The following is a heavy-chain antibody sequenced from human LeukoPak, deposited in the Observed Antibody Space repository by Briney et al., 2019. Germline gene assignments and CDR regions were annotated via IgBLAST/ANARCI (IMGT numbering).Heavy chain of an antibody. Sequence: PGGSLRLSCAASGFTFSSYGVHWVRQAPAKGLEWVAVIWYDGSNKYYADSVKGRFTISRDNSKNTLYLQMNSLRAEDTAVYYCARDDLLLSYGVMDVWDQGTTVTVSS. D-gene: IGHD5-18*01. CDR1: GFTFSSYG. CDR2: IWYDGSNK. J-gene: IGHJ6*02. CDR3: ARDDLLLSYGVMDV. V-gene: IGHV3-33*01.